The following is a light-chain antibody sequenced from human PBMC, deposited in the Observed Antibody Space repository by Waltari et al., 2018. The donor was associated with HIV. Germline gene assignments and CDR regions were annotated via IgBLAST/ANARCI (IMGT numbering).Light chain of an antibody. CDR1: SSNIGAGYD. Sequence: QSVLTQPPSVSGAPGQRVTISCTGSSSNIGAGYDVHWYQQLPGTAPKLLIYGNNNRPSGVPDRFSGSKSGTSASLAITGLQAEDEADYYCQSYDRTLSVIFGGGTKLTVL. J-gene: IGLJ2*01. V-gene: IGLV1-40*01. CDR2: GNN. CDR3: QSYDRTLSVI.